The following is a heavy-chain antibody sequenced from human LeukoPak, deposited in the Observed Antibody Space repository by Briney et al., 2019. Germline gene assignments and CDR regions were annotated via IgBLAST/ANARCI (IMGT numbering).Heavy chain of an antibody. V-gene: IGHV3-23*01. J-gene: IGHJ4*02. CDR2: ISGSGDNT. CDR3: AKGSFYDSSGSFYFDY. Sequence: GGSLRLSCAASGFTFSSYAMSWVRQAPGKGLEWVSGISGSGDNTYYADSVKGRFTISRDNSKNTLYVQVNSLGTEDTAAYYCAKGSFYDSSGSFYFDYWGQGTLVTVSS. CDR1: GFTFSSYA. D-gene: IGHD3-22*01.